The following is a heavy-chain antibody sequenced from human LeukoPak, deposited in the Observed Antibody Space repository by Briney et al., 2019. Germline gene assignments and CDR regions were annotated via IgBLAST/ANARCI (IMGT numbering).Heavy chain of an antibody. CDR2: IYYSGST. CDR1: GGSISSSSYY. J-gene: IGHJ5*02. CDR3: AREERYCSGGSCPANWFDP. V-gene: IGHV4-39*02. Sequence: PSETLSLTCTVSGGSISSSSYYWGWIRQPPGKGLEWIGSIYYSGSTYYNPSLKSRVTISVDTSKNQFSLKLSSVTAADTAVYYCAREERYCSGGSCPANWFDPWGQGTLVTVSS. D-gene: IGHD2-15*01.